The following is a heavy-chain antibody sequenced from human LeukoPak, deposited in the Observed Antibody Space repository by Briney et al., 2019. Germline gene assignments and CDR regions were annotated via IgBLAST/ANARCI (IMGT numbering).Heavy chain of an antibody. V-gene: IGHV3-30*02. D-gene: IGHD6-19*01. CDR2: IRFDGSYK. CDR3: ARALEQWLVRDTREFDY. CDR1: GFTFSSYG. J-gene: IGHJ4*02. Sequence: PGGSLRLSCAASGFTFSSYGMHWVRQAPGKGLEWVTFIRFDGSYKSYADSVKGRFTISRDNSKNTLYLQMNSLRAEDTAVYYCARALEQWLVRDTREFDYWGQGTLVTVSS.